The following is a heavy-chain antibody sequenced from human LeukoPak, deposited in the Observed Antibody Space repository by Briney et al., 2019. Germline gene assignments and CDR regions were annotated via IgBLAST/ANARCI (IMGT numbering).Heavy chain of an antibody. CDR2: ISNTDETR. J-gene: IGHJ4*02. D-gene: IGHD6-19*01. V-gene: IGHV3-48*03. CDR1: GFNFRSYE. CDR3: AREIVSAVAGNFDY. Sequence: GRSLRLSCAASGFNFRSYEMNWVRQAPGKGLELVSYISNTDETRTYADSVKGRFTISRDNAKNSLHLEMNSLRAEDTAVYYCAREIVSAVAGNFDYWGQGTLVTVSS.